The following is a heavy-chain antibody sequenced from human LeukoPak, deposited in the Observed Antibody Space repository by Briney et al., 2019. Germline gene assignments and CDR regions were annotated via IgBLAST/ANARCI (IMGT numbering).Heavy chain of an antibody. CDR1: GFTFSHYG. D-gene: IGHD4-17*01. J-gene: IGHJ3*02. CDR3: ARDDYDSDAFDI. V-gene: IGHV3-23*01. Sequence: GGSLRLSCAASGFTFSHYGMTWVRQAPGKGLEWVSAISGSGGSTYYAGSVKGRFTISRDNAKNSLYLQMNSLRAEDTAVYYCARDDYDSDAFDIWGQGTMVTVSS. CDR2: ISGSGGST.